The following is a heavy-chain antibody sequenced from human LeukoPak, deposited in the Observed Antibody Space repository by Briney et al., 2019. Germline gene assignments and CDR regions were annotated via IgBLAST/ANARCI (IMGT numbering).Heavy chain of an antibody. CDR1: GGTFSSYA. CDR3: ARARDGYNSWNFDY. J-gene: IGHJ4*02. V-gene: IGHV1-69*05. CDR2: IIPIFGTA. Sequence: ASVKVSCKASGGTFSSYAISWVQQAPGQGLEWMGRIIPIFGTANYAQEFQGRVTITTGESTSTAYMELGSLRSEDTAVYYCARARDGYNSWNFDYWGQGTLVTVSS. D-gene: IGHD5-24*01.